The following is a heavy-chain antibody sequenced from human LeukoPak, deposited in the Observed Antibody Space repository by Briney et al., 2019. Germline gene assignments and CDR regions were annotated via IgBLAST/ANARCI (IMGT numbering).Heavy chain of an antibody. CDR3: ARLNSGTYSPIDS. V-gene: IGHV4-39*01. D-gene: IGHD3-10*01. Sequence: PSETPSLTCTDPGGSLSSSSYYWGWIRQPPGKGLEWTGCIYYSGSTYYNPLLQSRATIPVDTPKNQLSRKLSSVTAADTPGYYCARLNSGTYSPIDSWGQGTLVTVSS. CDR1: GGSLSSSSYY. CDR2: IYYSGST. J-gene: IGHJ4*02.